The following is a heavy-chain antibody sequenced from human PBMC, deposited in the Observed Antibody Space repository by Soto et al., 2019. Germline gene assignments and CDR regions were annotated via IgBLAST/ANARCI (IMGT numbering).Heavy chain of an antibody. Sequence: QVQLVQSGAELKKPGSSVRVSCQASGGTFSSYSVNWVRQAPGQGLEWMGGIIPIFPTADHAQRFQGRVTISADKSTNTAYMGLSSLRSDATAVYYCASRTSVFGVVAMGGLDVWGQGTTVTVSS. V-gene: IGHV1-69*14. CDR3: ASRTSVFGVVAMGGLDV. J-gene: IGHJ6*01. CDR2: IIPIFPTA. CDR1: GGTFSSYS. D-gene: IGHD3-3*01.